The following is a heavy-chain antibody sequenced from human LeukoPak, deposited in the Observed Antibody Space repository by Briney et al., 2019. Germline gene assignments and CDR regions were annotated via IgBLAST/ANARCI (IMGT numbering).Heavy chain of an antibody. CDR1: GGTFSSYA. J-gene: IGHJ5*02. Sequence: ASVTVSCKASGGTFSSYAISWVRQAPGQGLEWMGGIIPIFGTANYAQKFQGRVTITADESTSTAYMELSSLRSEDTAVYYCARDPYGSGSENWFDPWGQGTLVTVSS. CDR3: ARDPYGSGSENWFDP. V-gene: IGHV1-69*13. D-gene: IGHD3-10*01. CDR2: IIPIFGTA.